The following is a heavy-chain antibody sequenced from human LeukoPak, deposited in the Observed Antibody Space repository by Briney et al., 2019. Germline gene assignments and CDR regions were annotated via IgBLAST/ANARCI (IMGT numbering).Heavy chain of an antibody. CDR2: ISYDGSNK. D-gene: IGHD2-15*01. V-gene: IGHV3-30-3*01. CDR3: AREGGYCSGGSCYHRIFDY. CDR1: GFTFSSYA. Sequence: GGSLRLSCAASGFTFSSYAMHWVRQAPGKGREWVAVISYDGSNKYYADSVKGRFTISRDNSKNTLYLQMNSLRAEDTAVYYCAREGGYCSGGSCYHRIFDYWGQGTLVTVSS. J-gene: IGHJ4*02.